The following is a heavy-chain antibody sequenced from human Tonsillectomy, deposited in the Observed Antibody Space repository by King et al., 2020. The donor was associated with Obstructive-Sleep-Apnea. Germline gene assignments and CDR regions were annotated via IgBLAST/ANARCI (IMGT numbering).Heavy chain of an antibody. CDR1: GGSFSGYY. J-gene: IGHJ4*02. CDR2: INHSGST. CDR3: ARIIDSSGYYYRWFDY. Sequence: VQLQQWGAGLLNPSETLSLTCAFYGGSFSGYYWSWILQPPGKGLDWIGEINHSGSTNYNPSLKSRVTITVDTSQNQFSLKLSSVTAADTAVYYCARIIDSSGYYYRWFDYWGQGTLVTVSS. V-gene: IGHV4-34*01. D-gene: IGHD3-22*01.